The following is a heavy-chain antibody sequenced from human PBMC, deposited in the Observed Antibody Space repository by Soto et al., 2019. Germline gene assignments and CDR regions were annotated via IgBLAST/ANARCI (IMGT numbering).Heavy chain of an antibody. Sequence: EVQLVESGGGLVKPGGSLRLSCAASGFTFSSYSMNWVRQAPGKGLEWVSSISSSSSYIYYADSVKGRFTISRDNAKNSLYLQMNSLRAEDTAVYYCARDRRLAHAEYFQHWGQGTLVTVSS. V-gene: IGHV3-21*01. CDR1: GFTFSSYS. D-gene: IGHD6-19*01. J-gene: IGHJ1*01. CDR3: ARDRRLAHAEYFQH. CDR2: ISSSSSYI.